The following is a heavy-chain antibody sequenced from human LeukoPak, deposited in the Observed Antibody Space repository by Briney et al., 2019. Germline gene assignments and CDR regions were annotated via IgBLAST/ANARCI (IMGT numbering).Heavy chain of an antibody. CDR2: ISAYNGNT. J-gene: IGHJ6*03. Sequence: ASVKVSCKASGYTFTSYGISWVRQAPGQGLEWMGLISAYNGNTNYAQKLQGRVTMTTDTSTSTAYMELRSLRSDDTAVYYCASGHCSSTSCYLYYYMDVWGKGTTVTVSS. V-gene: IGHV1-18*01. D-gene: IGHD2-2*03. CDR3: ASGHCSSTSCYLYYYMDV. CDR1: GYTFTSYG.